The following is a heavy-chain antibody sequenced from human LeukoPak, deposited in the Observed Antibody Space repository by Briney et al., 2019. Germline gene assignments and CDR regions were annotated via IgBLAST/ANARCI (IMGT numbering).Heavy chain of an antibody. Sequence: PGGSLRLSCAASGFPFTNAWMSWVRQAPGKGLEWVSVISGSGGSTYSADSVKGRFTISRDNSKNTLYLQMNSLRAEDTAVYFCAKSQDGGRLFHFDYWGQGTLVTVSS. V-gene: IGHV3-23*01. CDR3: AKSQDGGRLFHFDY. CDR1: GFPFTNAW. CDR2: ISGSGGST. D-gene: IGHD1-26*01. J-gene: IGHJ4*02.